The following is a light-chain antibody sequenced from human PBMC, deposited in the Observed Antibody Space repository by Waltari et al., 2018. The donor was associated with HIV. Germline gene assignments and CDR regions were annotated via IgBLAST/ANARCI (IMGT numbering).Light chain of an antibody. V-gene: IGKV3-20*01. Sequence: EVVLTQSPATLSLSPGERATLSCRASQSVGGSYLAWYQQRPGLAPRLLMYGTTYRAPGIPDRFSGSGSGTDFTLSISRLEPEDFAVYFCQHFGSSKFTFGPGTKVHF. CDR3: QHFGSSKFT. CDR1: QSVGGSY. J-gene: IGKJ3*01. CDR2: GTT.